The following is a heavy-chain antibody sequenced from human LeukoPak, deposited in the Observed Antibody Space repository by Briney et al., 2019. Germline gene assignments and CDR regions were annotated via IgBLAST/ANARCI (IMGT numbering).Heavy chain of an antibody. CDR3: ARSKGSSWPYYYYYYMDV. V-gene: IGHV1-46*01. CDR2: INPSGGST. CDR1: GYTFTSYY. J-gene: IGHJ6*03. Sequence: GASVEVSCKASGYTFTSYYMHWVRQAPGQGLEWMGIINPSGGSTSYAQKFQGRVTMTRDTSTSTVYMELSSLRSEDTAVYYCARSKGSSWPYYYYYYMDVWGKGTTVTVSS. D-gene: IGHD6-13*01.